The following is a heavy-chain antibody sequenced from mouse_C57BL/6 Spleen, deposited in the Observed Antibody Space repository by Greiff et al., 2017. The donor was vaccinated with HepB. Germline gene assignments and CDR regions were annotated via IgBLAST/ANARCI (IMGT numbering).Heavy chain of an antibody. Sequence: EVQGVESGGGLVQPGGSLKLSCAASGFTFSDYYMYWVRQTPEKRLEWVAYISNGGGSTYYPDTVKGRFTISRDNAKNTLYLQMSRLKSEDTAMYYCARQDYSNDYYAMDYWGQGTSVTVSS. J-gene: IGHJ4*01. CDR2: ISNGGGST. CDR3: ARQDYSNDYYAMDY. D-gene: IGHD2-5*01. CDR1: GFTFSDYY. V-gene: IGHV5-12*01.